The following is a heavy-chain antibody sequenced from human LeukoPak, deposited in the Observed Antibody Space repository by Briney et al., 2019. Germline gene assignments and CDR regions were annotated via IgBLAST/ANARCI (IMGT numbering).Heavy chain of an antibody. CDR3: TRGRDGYNLAY. CDR1: GGSISSYY. J-gene: IGHJ4*02. Sequence: SETLSLTCTVSGGSISSYYWSWIRQPPGKGLEWIGYIYYSGSTNYNPSLKSRVTISVDTSKNQFSLKLSSVTAADTAVYYCTRGRDGYNLAYWGQETLVTVSS. V-gene: IGHV4-59*01. D-gene: IGHD5-24*01. CDR2: IYYSGST.